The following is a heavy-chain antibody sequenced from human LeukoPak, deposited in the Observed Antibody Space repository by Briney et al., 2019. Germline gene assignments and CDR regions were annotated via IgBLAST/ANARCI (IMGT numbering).Heavy chain of an antibody. CDR2: ISSTVTTT. Sequence: GGSLRLSCVASGFTFTDYYMSWIRQAPGKGLEWVSYISSTVTTTYYADSVKGRFTISRDNAKNSLYLQMNSLRAEDTAVYYCVRSVYNWNDVDYWGQGTLVTVSS. D-gene: IGHD1-20*01. V-gene: IGHV3-11*01. CDR3: VRSVYNWNDVDY. J-gene: IGHJ4*02. CDR1: GFTFTDYY.